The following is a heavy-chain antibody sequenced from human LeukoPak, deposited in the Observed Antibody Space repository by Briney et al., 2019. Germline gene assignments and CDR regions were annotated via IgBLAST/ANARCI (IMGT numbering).Heavy chain of an antibody. V-gene: IGHV3-23*01. D-gene: IGHD4-23*01. CDR1: EFTFSSYS. CDR2: ISGSAGST. J-gene: IGHJ4*02. Sequence: GGSLRLSCAASEFTFSSYSMNWVRQAPGKGLEWVSIISGSAGSTYYADSVKGRFTISRDNSKNTLFLQMNSLRAEDTAVYYCAKDRSLDGGNSNGYFDSWGQGTLVTVSS. CDR3: AKDRSLDGGNSNGYFDS.